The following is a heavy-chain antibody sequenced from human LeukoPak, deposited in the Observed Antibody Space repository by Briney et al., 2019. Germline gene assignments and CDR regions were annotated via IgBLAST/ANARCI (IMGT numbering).Heavy chain of an antibody. V-gene: IGHV1-69*05. CDR2: IIPIFGTA. Sequence: ASVNVSCKASGGTFNSYAISWVRQAPGQGLEWMGGIIPIFGTANYAQKFQGRVTITTDESTSTAYMELSSLRSEDTAVYYCASPLPTYYYDSSGYNSPYYYYYMDVWGKGTTVTVSS. D-gene: IGHD3-22*01. CDR1: GGTFNSYA. J-gene: IGHJ6*03. CDR3: ASPLPTYYYDSSGYNSPYYYYYMDV.